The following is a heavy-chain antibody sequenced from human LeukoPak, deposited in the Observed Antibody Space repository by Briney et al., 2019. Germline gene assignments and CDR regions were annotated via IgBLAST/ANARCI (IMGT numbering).Heavy chain of an antibody. CDR1: GGSISSGSYY. Sequence: SQTLSLTCTVSGGSISSGSYYWSWIRQPAGKGLEWIGRIYTSGSTNYNPSLKSRVTISVDTSKNQFSLKLSSVTAADTAVYYCASSSPRNFWSGYYTRAYYYYYMDVWGKGTTVTVSS. J-gene: IGHJ6*03. CDR3: ASSSPRNFWSGYYTRAYYYYYMDV. D-gene: IGHD3-3*01. V-gene: IGHV4-61*02. CDR2: IYTSGST.